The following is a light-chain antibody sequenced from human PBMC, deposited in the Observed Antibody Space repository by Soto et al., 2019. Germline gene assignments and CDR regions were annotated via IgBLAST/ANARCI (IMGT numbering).Light chain of an antibody. CDR1: QGVSYSSSNKNY. V-gene: IGKV4-1*01. CDR2: WAS. Sequence: DIVMTQSPDSLAVSLGERATINCKSSQGVSYSSSNKNYLAWYQQKPGQPPKLLIYWASTRKSGVPDRFSCSGSGTDFTLTISSLQAEDVAVYYCQQYYGSPRTFGQGTKVEIK. CDR3: QQYYGSPRT. J-gene: IGKJ1*01.